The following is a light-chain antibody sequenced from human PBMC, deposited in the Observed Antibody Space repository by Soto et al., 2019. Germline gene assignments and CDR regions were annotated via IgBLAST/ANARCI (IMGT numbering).Light chain of an antibody. CDR1: SSDVGAYNY. V-gene: IGLV2-14*03. CDR2: DVR. Sequence: QSALTQPRSVSGSPGQSVTISCTGTSSDVGAYNYVSWYQQHPGKAPKLMIFDVRERPSGVSNRFSGSKSGNTASLTISGLQAEDEADYYCSSYTSSSTPVFGGGTKLTVL. CDR3: SSYTSSSTPV. J-gene: IGLJ2*01.